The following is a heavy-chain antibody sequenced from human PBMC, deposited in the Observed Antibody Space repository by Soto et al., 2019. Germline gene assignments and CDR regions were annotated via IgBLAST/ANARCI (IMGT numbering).Heavy chain of an antibody. CDR2: ISYDGSDK. V-gene: IGHV3-30*18. CDR1: GFTFTSYA. CDR3: AKDKPAVDH. D-gene: IGHD3-9*01. J-gene: IGHJ1*01. Sequence: GGSLRLSCAASGFTFTSYAMHWVRQAPGKGLEWVAFISYDGSDKYYAESVRGRFTISRDDSKNTLFLQINSLTTEDTAVYYCAKDKPAVDHWGQGTLDPVSS.